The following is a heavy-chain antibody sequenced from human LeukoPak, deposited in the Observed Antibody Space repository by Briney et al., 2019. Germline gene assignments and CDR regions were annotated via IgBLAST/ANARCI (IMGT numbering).Heavy chain of an antibody. V-gene: IGHV3-33*01. CDR3: ASELWFGELLDY. D-gene: IGHD3-10*01. CDR2: IWYDGSNK. Sequence: GRSLRLSCAASGFTFSSYGMHWVRQAPGKGLEWVAVIWYDGSNKYYADSVKGRFTFSRDNSKNTLYLQMNSLRAEDTAVYYCASELWFGELLDYWGQGTLVTVSS. CDR1: GFTFSSYG. J-gene: IGHJ4*02.